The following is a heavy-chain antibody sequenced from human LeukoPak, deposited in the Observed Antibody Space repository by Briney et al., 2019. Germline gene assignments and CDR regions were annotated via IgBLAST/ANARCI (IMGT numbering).Heavy chain of an antibody. V-gene: IGHV1-46*01. J-gene: IGHJ3*02. CDR2: INRSGDTT. CDR1: GYTFTSYY. D-gene: IGHD6-19*01. Sequence: ASVKVSCKAFGYTFTSYYMHWVRQAPGQGLEWMGIINRSGDTTAYAQKFQGRVTMTRDASTSTVYMELRSLRAEDTAVYYCVRVASETAWLANDAFDIWGQGTMVTVSS. CDR3: VRVASETAWLANDAFDI.